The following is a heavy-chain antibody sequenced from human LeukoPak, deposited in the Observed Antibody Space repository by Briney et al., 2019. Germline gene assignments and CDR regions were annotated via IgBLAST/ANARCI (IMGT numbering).Heavy chain of an antibody. Sequence: SVKVSCKASGGTFSSYAISWVRQAPGQGLEWMGGIIPIFGTANYAQKFQGRVTITADESTSTAYMELSSLRSEDTTVYYCARDESRCSSTSCYIGDFAFGIWGQGTMVTVSS. CDR1: GGTFSSYA. V-gene: IGHV1-69*13. J-gene: IGHJ3*02. CDR3: ARDESRCSSTSCYIGDFAFGI. CDR2: IIPIFGTA. D-gene: IGHD2-2*02.